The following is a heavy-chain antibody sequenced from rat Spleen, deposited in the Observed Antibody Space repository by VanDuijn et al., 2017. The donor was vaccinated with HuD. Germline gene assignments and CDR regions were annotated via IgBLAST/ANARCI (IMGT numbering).Heavy chain of an antibody. Sequence: EVQLQESGPGLVKPSQSLSLTCSVTGFSITTHYWGWIRKFPGNKMEWMGYIDFSGSTGYNPSLKARISITRDLSKNQFFLQLNSVSTEDTAIYYCARYRDTYGHVGIFDYWGQGVRVTVSP. D-gene: IGHD2-5*01. CDR2: IDFSGST. CDR3: ARYRDTYGHVGIFDY. CDR1: GFSITTHY. J-gene: IGHJ2*01. V-gene: IGHV3-1*01.